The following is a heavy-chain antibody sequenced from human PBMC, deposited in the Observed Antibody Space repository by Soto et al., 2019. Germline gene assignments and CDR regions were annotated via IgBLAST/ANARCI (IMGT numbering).Heavy chain of an antibody. D-gene: IGHD6-13*01. CDR3: ACDGRQQLRIWFYP. CDR2: ISAYNGNT. V-gene: IGHV1-18*01. Sequence: ASVKVSCKASGYSFTSYGISWVRQAPGQGLEWMGWISAYNGNTNYAQKLQGRVTMTTDTSTSTAYMELRSLRSDDTAVYYCACDGRQQLRIWFYPWGKGTLVPVSS. J-gene: IGHJ5*02. CDR1: GYSFTSYG.